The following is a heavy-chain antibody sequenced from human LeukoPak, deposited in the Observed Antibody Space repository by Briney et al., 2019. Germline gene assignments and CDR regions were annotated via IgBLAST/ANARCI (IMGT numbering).Heavy chain of an antibody. J-gene: IGHJ4*02. CDR2: INPNSGGT. CDR3: ARSRELVAGFDY. Sequence: ASVKVSCKASGYTFTGYYMHWVRQAPGHGLEWMGWINPNSGGTIYAQKFQGRVTMTRDTSISTAYMELSRLRSDDTAVYYCARSRELVAGFDYWGQGTLVTVSS. V-gene: IGHV1-2*02. CDR1: GYTFTGYY. D-gene: IGHD2-8*02.